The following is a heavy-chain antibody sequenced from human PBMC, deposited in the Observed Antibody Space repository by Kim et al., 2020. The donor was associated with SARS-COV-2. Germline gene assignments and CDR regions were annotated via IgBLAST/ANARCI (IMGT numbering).Heavy chain of an antibody. D-gene: IGHD6-13*01. CDR2: K. CDR3: AKDWAAAGTDI. J-gene: IGHJ3*02. V-gene: IGHV3-30*02. Sequence: KYYADSVKGRFTISRDNSKNTLYLQMNSLRAEDTAVYYCAKDWAAAGTDIWGQGTMVTVSS.